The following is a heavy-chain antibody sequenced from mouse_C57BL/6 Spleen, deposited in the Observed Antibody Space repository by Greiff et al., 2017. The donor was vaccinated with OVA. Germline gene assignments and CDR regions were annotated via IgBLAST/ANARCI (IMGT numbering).Heavy chain of an antibody. CDR2: IYPGAGDT. J-gene: IGHJ3*01. V-gene: IGHV1-82*01. CDR1: GYAFSSSW. CDR3: ARRGSNWASFAY. D-gene: IGHD4-1*01. Sequence: QVQLQQSGPELVKPGASVKISCKASGYAFSSSWMNWVKQRPGKGLEWIGRIYPGAGDTNYNGKFKGKATLTADKSSSTAYMQLSSLTSEDSAVYFCARRGSNWASFAYWGQGTLVTVSA.